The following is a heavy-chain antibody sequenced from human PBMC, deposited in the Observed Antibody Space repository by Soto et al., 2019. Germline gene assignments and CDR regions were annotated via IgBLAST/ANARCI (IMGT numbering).Heavy chain of an antibody. J-gene: IGHJ6*02. CDR2: ISYDGSNK. CDR3: ARDRLRYNWNDFPYYYYGMDV. Sequence: PGGSXRLSCAASGFTFSSYAMHWVRQAPGKGLEWVAVISYDGSNKYYADSVKGRFTISRDNSKNTLYLQMNSLRAEDTAVYYCARDRLRYNWNDFPYYYYGMDVWGQGTTVTVSS. V-gene: IGHV3-30-3*01. D-gene: IGHD1-1*01. CDR1: GFTFSSYA.